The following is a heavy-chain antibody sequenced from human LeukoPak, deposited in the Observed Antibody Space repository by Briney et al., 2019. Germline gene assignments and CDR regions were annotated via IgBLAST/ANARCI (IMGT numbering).Heavy chain of an antibody. CDR2: IWYDGSNK. D-gene: IGHD3-22*01. Sequence: GGSLRLSCAASGFXFSSYGIHWVRQAPGKGLKWVAVIWYDGSNKYYADSVKGRFTISRDNSKNTLYLQMNSLRAEDTAVYYCARDGETYYYDSSGYYFGYFDYWGQGTLVTVSS. CDR1: GFXFSSYG. J-gene: IGHJ4*02. V-gene: IGHV3-33*01. CDR3: ARDGETYYYDSSGYYFGYFDY.